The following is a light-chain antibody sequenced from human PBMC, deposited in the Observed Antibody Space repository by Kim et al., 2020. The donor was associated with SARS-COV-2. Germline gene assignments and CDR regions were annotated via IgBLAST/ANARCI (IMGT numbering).Light chain of an antibody. CDR3: QAWDTTTNVI. CDR1: GLRDKY. J-gene: IGLJ2*01. CDR2: EDK. Sequence: VSPGQTASIPCSGEGLRDKYASWYQQKPGPSPVLIMYEDKKRPSGIPERFSGSNSGSTATLTISGTQPMDEADYYCQAWDTTTNVIFGGGTQLTVL. V-gene: IGLV3-1*01.